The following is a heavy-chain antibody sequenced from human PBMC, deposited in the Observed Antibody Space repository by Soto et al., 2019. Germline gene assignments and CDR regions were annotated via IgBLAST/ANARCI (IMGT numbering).Heavy chain of an antibody. CDR3: ARAPTRYYYYGMDV. CDR2: IWYDGSNK. V-gene: IGHV3-33*01. CDR1: GFTFSSYG. J-gene: IGHJ6*02. Sequence: PGGSLRLSCAASGFTFSSYGMHWVRQAPGKGLEWVAVIWYDGSNKYYADSVKGRFTISRDNSKNTLYLQMNSLRAEDTAVYYCARAPTRYYYYGMDVWGQGTTVTVSS.